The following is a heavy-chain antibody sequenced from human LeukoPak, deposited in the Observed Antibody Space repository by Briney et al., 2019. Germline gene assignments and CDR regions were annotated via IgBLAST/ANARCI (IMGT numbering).Heavy chain of an antibody. CDR2: IYHSGST. CDR3: ARRSDCSSTSCYRPPTNWFDP. D-gene: IGHD2-2*01. CDR1: GGPISSSNW. V-gene: IGHV4-4*02. J-gene: IGHJ5*02. Sequence: SETLSLTCAVSGGPISSSNWWSWVRQPPGKGLEWIGEIYHSGSTNYNPSLKSRVTISVDKSKNQFSLKLSSVTAADTAVYYCARRSDCSSTSCYRPPTNWFDPWGQGTLVTVSS.